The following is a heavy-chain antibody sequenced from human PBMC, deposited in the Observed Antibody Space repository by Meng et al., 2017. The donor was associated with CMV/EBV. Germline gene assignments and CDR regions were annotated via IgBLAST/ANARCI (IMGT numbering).Heavy chain of an antibody. CDR2: IYYSGST. V-gene: IGHV4-59*01. J-gene: IGHJ6*02. Sequence: GSLRLSCAVYGGSFSGYYWSWIRQPPGKGLEWIGYIYYSGSTNYNPSLKSRVTISVDTSKNQFSLKLSSVTAADTAVYYCARGVEMATINYYGMDVWGQGTTVTVSS. CDR3: ARGVEMATINYYGMDV. D-gene: IGHD5-24*01. CDR1: GGSFSGYY.